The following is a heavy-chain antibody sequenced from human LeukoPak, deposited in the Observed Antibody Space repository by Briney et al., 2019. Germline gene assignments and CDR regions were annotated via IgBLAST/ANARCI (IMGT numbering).Heavy chain of an antibody. V-gene: IGHV1-69-2*01. CDR3: ATSYTTGNDY. Sequence: ASVKVSCKVSGYTFTDYYMHWVPQAPGKGLEWMELVDPEDGETIYAEKFQGRVTITADTSTDTAYMELSSLRSEDTAVSYCATSYTTGNDYWGQGTLVTVSS. D-gene: IGHD3-16*01. J-gene: IGHJ4*02. CDR2: VDPEDGET. CDR1: GYTFTDYY.